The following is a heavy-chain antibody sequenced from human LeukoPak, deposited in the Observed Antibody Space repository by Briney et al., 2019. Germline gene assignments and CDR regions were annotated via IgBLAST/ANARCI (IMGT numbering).Heavy chain of an antibody. V-gene: IGHV3-66*01. D-gene: IGHD1-26*01. J-gene: IGHJ4*02. CDR1: GFTVSGND. CDR3: ARYSGRYSNSYFDY. Sequence: GGSLRLSCAASGFTVSGNDMTGVRQGPGKGLEWVSLLYSGGDTYYADSVKGRFTISRDNSKNMVYLQMNSLRAEDTAMFFCARYSGRYSNSYFDYWGQGTLVTVSS. CDR2: LYSGGDT.